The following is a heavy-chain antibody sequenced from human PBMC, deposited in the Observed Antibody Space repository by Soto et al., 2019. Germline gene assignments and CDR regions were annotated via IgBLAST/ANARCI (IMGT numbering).Heavy chain of an antibody. CDR2: ISWNSGNI. Sequence: EVQLVESGGGLVHPGRSLRLSCTASGFTFDDYAMHWVRQAPGKGLEWVSSISWNSGNIVYADSVRGRFTISRDNAKTSLHLQMNSLSAEDTALYYCTKGASTSCFSAVDFWGQGTRVTVSS. V-gene: IGHV3-9*01. CDR1: GFTFDDYA. J-gene: IGHJ3*01. CDR3: TKGASTSCFSAVDF. D-gene: IGHD2-2*01.